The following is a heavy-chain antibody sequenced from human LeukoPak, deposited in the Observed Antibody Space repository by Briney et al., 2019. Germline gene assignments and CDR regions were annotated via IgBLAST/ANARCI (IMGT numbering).Heavy chain of an antibody. CDR2: INPNNGGT. CDR1: GFTFTGYY. CDR3: ASDRYTSSWTTGFDY. J-gene: IGHJ4*02. D-gene: IGHD6-13*01. Sequence: GASVKLSCKISGFTFTGYYINWVRQAPGQGLEWMGWINPNNGGTNYAQKFQPRVTMTSDTSISTAYMELTRMRSYETAVYYCASDRYTSSWTTGFDYWGQGTLVTVSS. V-gene: IGHV1-2*02.